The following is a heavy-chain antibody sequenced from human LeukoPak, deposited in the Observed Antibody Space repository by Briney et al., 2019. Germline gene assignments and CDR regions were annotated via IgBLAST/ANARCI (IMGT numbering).Heavy chain of an antibody. D-gene: IGHD2-15*01. CDR2: ISGGGDST. CDR3: AKRGSSETRWYPFDY. V-gene: IGHV3-23*01. J-gene: IGHJ4*02. Sequence: GGSLRLSCVGSGFSFGKYAMTWVRQAPGKGLEWVTTISGGGDSTWNADSVKGRFTVSRDNSKNTLYLQMSSLRVEDTAVYYCAKRGSSETRWYPFDYWGQGTLVPVSS. CDR1: GFSFGKYA.